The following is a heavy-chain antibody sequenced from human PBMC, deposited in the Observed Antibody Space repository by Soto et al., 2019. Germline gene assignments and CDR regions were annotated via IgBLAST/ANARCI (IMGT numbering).Heavy chain of an antibody. CDR2: IIPIFGTA. J-gene: IGHJ6*02. CDR1: GGTFSSYA. V-gene: IGHV1-69*06. D-gene: IGHD2-2*01. Sequence: SVKVSCKASGGTFSSYAISWVRQAPGQGLEWMGGIIPIFGTANYAQKFQGRVTITADKSTSTAYMELSSLRSEDTAVYYCARDSVVVPAILKGYGMDVWGQGTTVTVSS. CDR3: ARDSVVVPAILKGYGMDV.